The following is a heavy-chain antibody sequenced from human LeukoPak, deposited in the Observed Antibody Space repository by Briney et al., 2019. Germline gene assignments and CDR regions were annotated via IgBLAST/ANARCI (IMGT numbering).Heavy chain of an antibody. D-gene: IGHD6-13*01. J-gene: IGHJ4*02. CDR1: GFTISSYS. V-gene: IGHV3-21*01. CDR3: ASRSGIAAAGTDY. CDR2: ISSSSSYI. Sequence: GGSLRLSCAASGFTISSYSMNWVRQAPGKGLEWVSSISSSSSYIYYADSVKGRFTISRDNAKNSLYLQMNSLRAEDTAVYYCASRSGIAAAGTDYWGQGTLVTVSS.